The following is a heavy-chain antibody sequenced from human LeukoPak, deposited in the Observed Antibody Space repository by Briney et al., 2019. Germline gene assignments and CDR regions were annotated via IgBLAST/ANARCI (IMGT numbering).Heavy chain of an antibody. CDR1: GYSFSTFW. J-gene: IGHJ4*02. Sequence: GESLKSSCMGSGYSFSTFWIGWVRQMPGKGLEWVGIIYPGDSDARYSPSFQGQVTISADKSVTTAYLQWSSLKASDTAVYYCARLEGRAAMIRGAMTYWGQGTLVTVSS. CDR2: IYPGDSDA. CDR3: ARLEGRAAMIRGAMTY. D-gene: IGHD3-10*01. V-gene: IGHV5-51*01.